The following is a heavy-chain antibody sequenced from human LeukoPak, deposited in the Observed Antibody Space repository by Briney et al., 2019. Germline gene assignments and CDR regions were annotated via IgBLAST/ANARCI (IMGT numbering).Heavy chain of an antibody. V-gene: IGHV1-18*01. D-gene: IGHD3-10*01. CDR1: GYTFTSYG. Sequence: ASVKVSCKASGYTFTSYGISWVRQAPGQGLEWMGWISAYNGNTNYAQKLQGRVTMTTDTSTSTAYMELRSLRSDDTAVYYCARRLRYYYGSGSYYEYYFDYWGQGTLVTVSS. CDR2: ISAYNGNT. CDR3: ARRLRYYYGSGSYYEYYFDY. J-gene: IGHJ4*02.